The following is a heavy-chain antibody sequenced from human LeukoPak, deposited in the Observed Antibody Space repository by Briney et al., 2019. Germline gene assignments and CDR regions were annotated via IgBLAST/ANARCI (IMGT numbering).Heavy chain of an antibody. CDR1: GGSISSYY. J-gene: IGHJ4*02. CDR3: ATTRRTGVGATTGGVDY. Sequence: SETLSLTCTVSGGSISSYYWSWIRQPPGKGLEWIGYIYYCGCTNYNPSLKSRVTISVDTSKNQFSLKLSSVTATGAAGHIFATTRRTGVGATTGGVDYWGKGNLVTVSS. CDR2: IYYCGCT. V-gene: IGHV4-59*01. D-gene: IGHD1-26*01.